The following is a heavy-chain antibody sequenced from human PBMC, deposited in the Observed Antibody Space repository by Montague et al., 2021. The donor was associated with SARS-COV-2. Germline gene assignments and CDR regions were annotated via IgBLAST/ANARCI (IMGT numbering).Heavy chain of an antibody. CDR1: GGSISNYY. V-gene: IGHV4-4*07. CDR2: IYSSGGT. Sequence: SETLSLTCTVSGGSISNYYWSWIRQSAGKGLEWIGRIYSSGGTXXXPSXXXRXSMSVDTSKNQFSLKLSSVTAADTAIYYCARDYSHCSGGSCVFDYWGQGTLVTVSS. D-gene: IGHD2-15*01. J-gene: IGHJ4*02. CDR3: ARDYSHCSGGSCVFDY.